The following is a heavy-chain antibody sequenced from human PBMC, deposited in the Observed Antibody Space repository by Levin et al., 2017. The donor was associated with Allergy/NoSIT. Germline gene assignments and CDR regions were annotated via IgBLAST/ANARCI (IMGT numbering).Heavy chain of an antibody. CDR3: ARDTTNWYFDL. V-gene: IGHV1-69*06. J-gene: IGHJ2*01. CDR2: IIPIFGTA. CDR1: GGTFSSYA. Sequence: KISCKASGGTFSSYAISWVRQAPGQGLEWMGGIIPIFGTANYAQKFQGRVTITADKSTSTAYMELSSLRSEDTAVYYCARDTTNWYFDLWGRGTLVTVSS. D-gene: IGHD1-26*01.